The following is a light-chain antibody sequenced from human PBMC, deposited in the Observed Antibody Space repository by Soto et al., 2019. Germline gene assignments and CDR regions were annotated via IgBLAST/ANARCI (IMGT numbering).Light chain of an antibody. V-gene: IGLV1-40*01. J-gene: IGLJ2*01. CDR1: NSNLGAGYD. Sequence: QSVLTQPPSVSGAPGQRVTISCTGNNSNLGAGYDVHWYQQLPGAAPKLVIFGNRNRPSGVPERFSGSKSGTSASLAISGLRAEDEADYYCCSYAGRSTLIFGGGTKLTVL. CDR3: CSYAGRSTLI. CDR2: GNR.